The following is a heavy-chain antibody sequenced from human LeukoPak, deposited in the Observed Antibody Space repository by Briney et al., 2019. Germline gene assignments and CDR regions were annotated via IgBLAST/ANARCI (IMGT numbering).Heavy chain of an antibody. Sequence: ASVKVSCKASGYTFISYGISWVRQAPGQGLEWMGGIIPIFGTANYAQKFQGRVTITADESTSTAYMELSSLRSEDTAVYYCARTYSSSYYFDYWGQGTLVTVSS. D-gene: IGHD6-13*01. J-gene: IGHJ4*02. CDR3: ARTYSSSYYFDY. CDR1: GYTFISYG. V-gene: IGHV1-69*13. CDR2: IIPIFGTA.